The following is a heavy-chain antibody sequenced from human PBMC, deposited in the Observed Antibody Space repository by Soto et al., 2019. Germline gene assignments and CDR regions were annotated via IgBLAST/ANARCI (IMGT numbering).Heavy chain of an antibody. CDR3: ARDPIDSYGSSNYYYYGMDV. Sequence: QVQLVESGGGVVQPGRSLRLSCAASGFTFSSYGMHWVRQAPGKGLEWVAVIWYDGSNKYYADSVKGRFTISRDNSKNTLYLQMNSLRAEDTAVYYCARDPIDSYGSSNYYYYGMDVWGQGTTVTVSS. CDR2: IWYDGSNK. CDR1: GFTFSSYG. J-gene: IGHJ6*02. D-gene: IGHD5-18*01. V-gene: IGHV3-33*01.